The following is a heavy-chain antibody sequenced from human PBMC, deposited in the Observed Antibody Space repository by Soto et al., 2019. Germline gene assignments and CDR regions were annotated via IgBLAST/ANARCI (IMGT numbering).Heavy chain of an antibody. D-gene: IGHD4-17*01. V-gene: IGHV3-21*01. J-gene: IGHJ4*02. Sequence: GGSLRLSCAASGFTFSSYSMNWVRQAPGKGLEWVSSISSSSSYIYYADSVKGRFTISRDNAKNSLYLQMNSLRAVDTAVYYCARGTVTTKYYFDYWGQGTLVTVSS. CDR1: GFTFSSYS. CDR3: ARGTVTTKYYFDY. CDR2: ISSSSSYI.